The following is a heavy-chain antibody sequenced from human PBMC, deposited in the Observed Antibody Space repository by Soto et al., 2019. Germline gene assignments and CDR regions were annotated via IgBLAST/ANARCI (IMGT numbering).Heavy chain of an antibody. CDR3: ARGHDPYCRGGSCYPADY. J-gene: IGHJ4*02. D-gene: IGHD2-15*01. CDR2: INPSGGST. Sequence: ASVKVSWKASGYTFTSYYMHWVRQAPGQGLEWMGIINPSGGSTSYAQKFQGRVTITRDTSTSTVYMELSSLRSEDTAVYYCARGHDPYCRGGSCYPADYWGQGTLVTVSS. V-gene: IGHV1-46*03. CDR1: GYTFTSYY.